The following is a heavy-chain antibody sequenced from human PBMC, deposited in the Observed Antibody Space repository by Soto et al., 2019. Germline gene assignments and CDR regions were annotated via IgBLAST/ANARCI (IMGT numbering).Heavy chain of an antibody. V-gene: IGHV3-48*03. Sequence: EVQLVESGGDLVQPGGSLRLSCAASGFTFRAFEMNWVRQAPGKGLEWVSYFSSSDGTRYYADSVKGRFTISRDNAKSSLFLQMNSLRAEDTAVYYCARESHTVANTDFDYWGQGTLVTVSS. J-gene: IGHJ4*02. CDR1: GFTFRAFE. D-gene: IGHD4-17*01. CDR3: ARESHTVANTDFDY. CDR2: FSSSDGTR.